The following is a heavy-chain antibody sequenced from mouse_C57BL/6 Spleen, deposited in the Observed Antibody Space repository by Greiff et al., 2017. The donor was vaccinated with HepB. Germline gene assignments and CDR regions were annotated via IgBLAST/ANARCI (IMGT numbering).Heavy chain of an antibody. J-gene: IGHJ3*01. CDR1: GYSITSGYY. CDR3: ARDRYSNYWFAY. Sequence: EVQLQESGPGLVKPSQSLSLTCSVTGYSITSGYYWNWIRQFPGNKLEWMGYISYDGSNNYNPSLKNRISITRDTSKNQFFLKLNSVTTEDTATYYCARDRYSNYWFAYWGQGTLVTVSA. CDR2: ISYDGSN. D-gene: IGHD2-5*01. V-gene: IGHV3-6*01.